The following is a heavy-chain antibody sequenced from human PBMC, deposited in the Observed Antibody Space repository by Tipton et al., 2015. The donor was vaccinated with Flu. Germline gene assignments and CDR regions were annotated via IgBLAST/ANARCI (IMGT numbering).Heavy chain of an antibody. CDR2: IKQDGSAK. D-gene: IGHD3-3*01. J-gene: IGHJ4*02. Sequence: SLRLSCAASGFTFSSYWMSWVRQAPGKGLEWVANIKQDGSAKSYVDSVKGRFTISRDNAKNSLYLQMNSLRAEDTAVYYCVPHWSGYPDFDYWGQGTLVTVSS. V-gene: IGHV3-7*01. CDR3: VPHWSGYPDFDY. CDR1: GFTFSSYW.